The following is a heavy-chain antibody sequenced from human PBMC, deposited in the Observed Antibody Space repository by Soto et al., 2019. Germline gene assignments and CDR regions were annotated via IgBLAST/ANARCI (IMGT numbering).Heavy chain of an antibody. V-gene: IGHV3-23*01. CDR3: ARRLDYDILTGTIDY. CDR1: GFPFSNYA. D-gene: IGHD3-9*01. Sequence: EVQLLESGGGLVQPGGSLRLSCSASGFPFSNYAMSWVRQAPGKGLEWVSAISRSGGSPYYADSVRGRFTVSRDNSKHTLYLQMNSLRAEDTAVYYCARRLDYDILTGTIDYRGQGTLVTVSS. CDR2: ISRSGGSP. J-gene: IGHJ4*02.